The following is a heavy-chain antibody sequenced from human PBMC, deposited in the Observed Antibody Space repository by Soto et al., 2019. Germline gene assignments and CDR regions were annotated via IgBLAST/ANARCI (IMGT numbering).Heavy chain of an antibody. CDR2: ISYDGSNK. CDR1: GFTFSSYA. CDR3: ASSRHCISTSCYGTRWGYYYYGMDV. J-gene: IGHJ6*02. Sequence: GGSLRLSCAASGFTFSSYAMHWVRQAPGKGLEWVAVISYDGSNKYYADSVKGRLTISRDNSKNTLYLQMNSLIAEDTAVYYYASSRHCISTSCYGTRWGYYYYGMDVWGQGATVTVCS. D-gene: IGHD2-2*01. V-gene: IGHV3-30-3*01.